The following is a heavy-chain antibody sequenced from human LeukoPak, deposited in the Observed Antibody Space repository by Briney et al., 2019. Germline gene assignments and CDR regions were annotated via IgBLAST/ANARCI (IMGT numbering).Heavy chain of an antibody. CDR3: ARGVRFDSSGYYSLGFDY. D-gene: IGHD3-22*01. CDR1: GGSISSGGYY. Sequence: SETLSLTCTVSGGSISSGGYYWRWIRQHPGKGLEWIGYIYYSGSTYYHPSLKSRVTISVDTSKNQFSLKLSSVTAADTAVYYCARGVRFDSSGYYSLGFDYWGQGTLVTVSS. CDR2: IYYSGST. V-gene: IGHV4-31*03. J-gene: IGHJ4*02.